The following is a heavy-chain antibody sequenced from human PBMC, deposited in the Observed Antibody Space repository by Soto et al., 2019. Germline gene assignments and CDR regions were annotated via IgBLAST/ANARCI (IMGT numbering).Heavy chain of an antibody. Sequence: SQTLSLTCAISGDSVSSNSAAWNWIRQSPSRGLEWLGRTYYRSKWYNDYAVSVKSRITINPDTSKNQFSLQLISVTPEDTAVYYCAGGCSGGSCYPSFYGMDVWGQGTTVTVSS. V-gene: IGHV6-1*01. CDR3: AGGCSGGSCYPSFYGMDV. D-gene: IGHD2-15*01. J-gene: IGHJ6*02. CDR2: TYYRSKWYN. CDR1: GDSVSSNSAA.